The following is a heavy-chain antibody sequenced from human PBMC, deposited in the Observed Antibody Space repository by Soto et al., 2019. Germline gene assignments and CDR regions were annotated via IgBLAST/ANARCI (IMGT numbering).Heavy chain of an antibody. CDR1: GGSISRYY. J-gene: IGHJ3*02. D-gene: IGHD3-16*02. CDR3: ARVVAYDYIWGSYPNRFAFDI. V-gene: IGHV4-59*01. CDR2: IYYSGST. Sequence: PSETLSLTCTVSGGSISRYYWSWIRQPPGKGLEWIGYIYYSGSTNYNPSLKSRVTISVDTSKNQFSLKLSSVTAADTAVYYCARVVAYDYIWGSYPNRFAFDIWGQGTMVTVSS.